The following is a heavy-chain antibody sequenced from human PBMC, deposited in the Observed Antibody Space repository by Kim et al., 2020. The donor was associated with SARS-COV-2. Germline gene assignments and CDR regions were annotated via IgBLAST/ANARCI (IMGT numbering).Heavy chain of an antibody. J-gene: IGHJ6*02. V-gene: IGHV1-18*01. Sequence: YAQKLQGRVTMTTDTSTSTAYMELRSLRSDDTAVYYCARDIKGTPYGMDVWGQGTTVTVSS. D-gene: IGHD1-20*01. CDR3: ARDIKGTPYGMDV.